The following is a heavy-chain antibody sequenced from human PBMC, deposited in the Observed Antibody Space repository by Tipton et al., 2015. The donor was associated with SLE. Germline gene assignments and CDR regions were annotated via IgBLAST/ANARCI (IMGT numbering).Heavy chain of an antibody. CDR2: ITSTSGNN. V-gene: IGHV3-21*04. J-gene: IGHJ4*02. D-gene: IGHD1/OR15-1a*01. Sequence: SLRLSCAASGFTFSTYSMNWVRQAPGKGLEWVSSITSTSGNNYYADSVKGRFTISRDNSKNTLNLQMSSLRAEDTAVYYCAKGVGNSRLSFDYWGQGILVTVSS. CDR3: AKGVGNSRLSFDY. CDR1: GFTFSTYS.